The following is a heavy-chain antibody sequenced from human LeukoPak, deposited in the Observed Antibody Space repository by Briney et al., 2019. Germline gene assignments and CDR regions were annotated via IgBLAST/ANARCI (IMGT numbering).Heavy chain of an antibody. J-gene: IGHJ4*02. V-gene: IGHV3-23*01. CDR1: GFTFSSYA. D-gene: IGHD3-10*01. CDR3: AKDQSHYCSGSYLVY. CDR2: ISGSGGST. Sequence: GGSLRLSCAASGFTFSSYAMSWVRQAPGKGLEWVSAISGSGGSTYYADSVKGRFTISRDNSKNTLYLQMNSLRAEDTAVYYCAKDQSHYCSGSYLVYWGQGTLVTVSS.